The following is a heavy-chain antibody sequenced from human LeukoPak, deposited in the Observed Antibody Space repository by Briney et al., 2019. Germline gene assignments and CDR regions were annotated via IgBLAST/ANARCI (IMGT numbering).Heavy chain of an antibody. CDR3: ASDISGYDAFDI. Sequence: ASVKVSFKASGYTFTSYDINWVRQATGQGLEWMGWMNPNSGNTGYAQKFQGRVTMTRNTSISTAYMELSSLRSEDTAVYYCASDISGYDAFDIWGQGTMVTVSS. CDR1: GYTFTSYD. V-gene: IGHV1-8*01. D-gene: IGHD3-9*01. J-gene: IGHJ3*02. CDR2: MNPNSGNT.